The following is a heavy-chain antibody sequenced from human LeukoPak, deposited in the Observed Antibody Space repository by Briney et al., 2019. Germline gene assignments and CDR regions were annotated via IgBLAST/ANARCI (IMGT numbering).Heavy chain of an antibody. CDR1: GYSFTTHW. Sequence: GESLKISCKASGYSFTTHWISWVRQRPGKGLEWLGIIYPADSETRYSPSFQGQVTMSVDKSISTAYLQWRSLQASDIATYYCARALDGGKSPWNWFDPWGQGTLVTVSS. CDR2: IYPADSET. CDR3: ARALDGGKSPWNWFDP. D-gene: IGHD3-16*01. V-gene: IGHV5-51*01. J-gene: IGHJ5*02.